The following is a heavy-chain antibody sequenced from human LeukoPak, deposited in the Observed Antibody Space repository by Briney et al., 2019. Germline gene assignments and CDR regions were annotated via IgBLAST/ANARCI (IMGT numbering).Heavy chain of an antibody. V-gene: IGHV1-46*03. Sequence: ASVKVSCKASGYTFTSYYMHWVRQAPGQGLEWMGIINPSGGSTSYAQKFQGRVTMTRDTSTSTVYMELSSLRSEDTAVDYWARAHSSSAYYYDSSDPFDYWRQGTLVTVCS. CDR2: INPSGGST. CDR3: ARAHSSSAYYYDSSDPFDY. J-gene: IGHJ4*02. D-gene: IGHD3-22*01. CDR1: GYTFTSYY.